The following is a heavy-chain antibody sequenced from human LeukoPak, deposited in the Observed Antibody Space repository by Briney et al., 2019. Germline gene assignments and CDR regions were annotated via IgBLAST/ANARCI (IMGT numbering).Heavy chain of an antibody. Sequence: PGGSLRLSCEASGFTFSRYWMHWVRQAPGKGLVWVSRINSDVSSTNYADSVRGRFTISRDNAKNTLYLQMNSLRAEDTALYYCAKDLEQQPAGTFDYWGQGTLVTVSS. D-gene: IGHD6-13*01. J-gene: IGHJ4*02. CDR2: INSDVSST. CDR3: AKDLEQQPAGTFDY. V-gene: IGHV3-74*01. CDR1: GFTFSRYW.